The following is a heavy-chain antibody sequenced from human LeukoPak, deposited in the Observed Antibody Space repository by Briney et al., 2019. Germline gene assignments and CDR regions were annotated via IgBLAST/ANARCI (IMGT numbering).Heavy chain of an antibody. Sequence: TGGSLRLSCATSGFAFSSYNMCWVRQAPGKGLEWVSSISSHSSYMYYADSVKGRFTISRDNAQNSLYLQMNSLRAEDTAVYYCARGDYPSIWGQGTLLTVSS. J-gene: IGHJ4*02. CDR1: GFAFSSYN. CDR2: ISSHSSYM. D-gene: IGHD4-17*01. CDR3: ARGDYPSI. V-gene: IGHV3-21*01.